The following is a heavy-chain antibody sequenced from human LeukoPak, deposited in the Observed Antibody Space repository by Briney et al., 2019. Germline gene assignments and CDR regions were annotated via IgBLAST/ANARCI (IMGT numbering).Heavy chain of an antibody. CDR3: AKTSSGYYSLDY. CDR1: GFPFSSYA. V-gene: IGHV3-23*01. D-gene: IGHD3-22*01. Sequence: GGSLRLSCAASGFPFSSYAMSWVRQAPGKGLEWVSAISGSGDSTYYADSVKGRFTISRDNSKNTLYLQMNSLRAEDTAVYYCAKTSSGYYSLDYWGQGTLVTVSS. J-gene: IGHJ4*02. CDR2: ISGSGDST.